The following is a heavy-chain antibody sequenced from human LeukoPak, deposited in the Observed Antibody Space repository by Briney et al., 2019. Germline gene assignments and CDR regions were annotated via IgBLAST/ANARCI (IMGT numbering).Heavy chain of an antibody. CDR3: ARSLATVTTGESY. D-gene: IGHD4-17*01. CDR2: INPNGGGT. J-gene: IGHJ4*02. V-gene: IGHV1-46*01. CDR1: GYTFTNYY. Sequence: ASVKVSCKASGYTFTNYYMHWVRRAPGQGLEWMGIINPNGGGTTYSQKFQGRVTMTRDTSTTTVYMELSSLTFEDTAVYYCARSLATVTTGESYWAQGTLVNVS.